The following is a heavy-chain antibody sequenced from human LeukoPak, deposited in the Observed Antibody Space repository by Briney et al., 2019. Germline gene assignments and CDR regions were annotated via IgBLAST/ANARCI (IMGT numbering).Heavy chain of an antibody. CDR2: FDPEDGET. V-gene: IGHV1-24*01. CDR1: GYTLTELS. D-gene: IGHD2-15*01. Sequence: ASVKVSCKVSGYTLTELSMHWVRQAPGKGLEWTGGFDPEDGETIYAQKFQGRVTMTEDTSTDTAYMELSSLRSEDTAVYYCATWGIGYCSGGSCYSGSIFVDYWGQGTLVTVS. CDR3: ATWGIGYCSGGSCYSGSIFVDY. J-gene: IGHJ4*02.